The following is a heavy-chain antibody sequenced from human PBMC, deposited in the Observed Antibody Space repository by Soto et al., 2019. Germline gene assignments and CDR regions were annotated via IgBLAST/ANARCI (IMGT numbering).Heavy chain of an antibody. Sequence: PSETLSLTCAVSGGSISSGAYSWSWIRQAPGKGLEWIGYIHHSGNTYYNPSLKSRVIISVDRSKNQFSLKLSSVTAADTAVYYCARVYGDGSLDYWGQGTLVTVSS. CDR3: ARVYGDGSLDY. D-gene: IGHD2-2*02. CDR1: GGSISSGAYS. CDR2: IHHSGNT. J-gene: IGHJ4*02. V-gene: IGHV4-30-2*01.